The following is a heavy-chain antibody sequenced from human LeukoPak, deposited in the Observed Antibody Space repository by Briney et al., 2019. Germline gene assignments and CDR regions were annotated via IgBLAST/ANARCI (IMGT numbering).Heavy chain of an antibody. D-gene: IGHD1-1*01. J-gene: IGHJ6*02. CDR3: ARDKGIQPDYYYYGMDV. CDR1: GFTFSSNY. Sequence: PGGSLRLSCAASGFTFSSNYMSWVRQAPGKGLEWVSVIYSGGSTYYADSVKGRFTISRDNSKNTLYLQMNSLRAEDTAVYYCARDKGIQPDYYYYGMDVWGQGTTVTVSS. CDR2: IYSGGST. V-gene: IGHV3-66*02.